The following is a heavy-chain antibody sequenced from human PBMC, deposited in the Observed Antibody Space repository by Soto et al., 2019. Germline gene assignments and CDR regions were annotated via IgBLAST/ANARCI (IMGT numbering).Heavy chain of an antibody. V-gene: IGHV1-3*01. CDR2: INAGNGNT. CDR1: GYTFTSYA. CDR3: ARSSSWYVFDY. D-gene: IGHD6-13*01. J-gene: IGHJ4*02. Sequence: QVQLVQSGAEVKKPGASVKVSCKASGYTFTSYAMHWVRQAPGQRLEWMGWINAGNGNTKYSQKFQGRVTITRETSASTAYTELSSLRSEDTAVYYCARSSSWYVFDYWGQGTLVTVSS.